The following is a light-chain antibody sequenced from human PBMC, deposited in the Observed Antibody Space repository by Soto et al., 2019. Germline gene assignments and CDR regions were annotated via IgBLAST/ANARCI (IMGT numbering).Light chain of an antibody. CDR3: QQYNNWLPYT. CDR2: GAS. V-gene: IGKV3-15*01. CDR1: QSISSN. J-gene: IGKJ2*01. Sequence: EIVMTQSPATLSVSPGERATLSRRASQSISSNLAWYQQKPGQAPRLLIYGASTRATDIPARFSGSGSGTEFTLTISSLQSEDFAVYYCQQYNNWLPYTFGQGTKLEIK.